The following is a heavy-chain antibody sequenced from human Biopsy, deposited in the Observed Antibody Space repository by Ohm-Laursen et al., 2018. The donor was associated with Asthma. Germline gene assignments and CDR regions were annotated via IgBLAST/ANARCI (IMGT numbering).Heavy chain of an antibody. CDR3: ARKAGSCISRTCYSLDF. Sequence: SVKVSCKSLGGTFNTYVIGWVRQAPGQGLEWMGGINSVFGTTAYPQKFQDRVTITADDSTSTVYMELSSLRSEDTAVYYCARKAGSCISRTCYSLDFWGQGTLVTVSS. V-gene: IGHV1-69*13. CDR2: INSVFGTT. D-gene: IGHD2-2*01. CDR1: GGTFNTYV. J-gene: IGHJ4*02.